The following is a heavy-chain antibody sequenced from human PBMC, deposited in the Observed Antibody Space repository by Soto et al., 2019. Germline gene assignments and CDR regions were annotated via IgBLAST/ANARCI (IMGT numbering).Heavy chain of an antibody. CDR1: CGSISSYY. CDR2: IYYSGST. Sequence: PSETLSLTCTVSCGSISSYYWSWIRQPPGKGLEWIGYIYYSGSTNYNPSLKSRVTISVDTSKNQFSLKLSSVTAADTAVYYCAGNYDILAGLIAYWGQGTLVTVSS. J-gene: IGHJ4*02. D-gene: IGHD3-9*01. V-gene: IGHV4-59*01. CDR3: AGNYDILAGLIAY.